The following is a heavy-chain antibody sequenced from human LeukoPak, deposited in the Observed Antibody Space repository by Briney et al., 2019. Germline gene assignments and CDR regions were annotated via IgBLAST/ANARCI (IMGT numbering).Heavy chain of an antibody. CDR2: TNSDGSST. Sequence: GGSLRLSCAASGFTFSNYFMHWVRQAQGKGLVWASRTNSDGSSTNYADPVKGRLTISRDNAKHTLYLQMNSLRAEDTAVYYCVCLGLLPCYGMDVWGQGNTFTVSS. CDR1: GFTFSNYF. V-gene: IGHV3-74*01. CDR3: VCLGLLPCYGMDV. J-gene: IGHJ6*02. D-gene: IGHD2/OR15-2a*01.